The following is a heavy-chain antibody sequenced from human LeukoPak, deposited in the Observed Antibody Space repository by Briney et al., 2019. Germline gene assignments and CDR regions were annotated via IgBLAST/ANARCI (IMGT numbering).Heavy chain of an antibody. V-gene: IGHV3-7*01. D-gene: IGHD1-26*01. CDR1: GFTFSSYW. Sequence: GGSLRLSCAASGFTFSSYWMAWVRQAPGKGLEWVANIKGDESARHQADSVKGRFTISRDNTRNSLYLQMTNLRGDDTAVYYCARDVVGSLDYCGQGTLVTVSS. CDR2: IKGDESAR. CDR3: ARDVVGSLDY. J-gene: IGHJ4*02.